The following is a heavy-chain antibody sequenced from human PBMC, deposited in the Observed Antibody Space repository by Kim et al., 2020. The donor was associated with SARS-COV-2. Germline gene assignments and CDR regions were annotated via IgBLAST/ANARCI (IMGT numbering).Heavy chain of an antibody. J-gene: IGHJ4*02. CDR2: IKQDASEK. Sequence: GGSLRLSCVASGITFSEYWMNWVRQAPGKGLEWVAIIKQDASEKLYVDSVKGRFTITRDNAKNSLFLQMNSLRVEDTAVYFCLGGRGWQPDYWGQGTLVTVSS. V-gene: IGHV3-7*01. CDR1: GITFSEYW. CDR3: LGGRGWQPDY. D-gene: IGHD2-15*01.